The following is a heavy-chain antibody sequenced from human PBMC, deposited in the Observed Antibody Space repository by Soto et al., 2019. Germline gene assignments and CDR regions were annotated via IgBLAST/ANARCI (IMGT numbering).Heavy chain of an antibody. CDR1: GFTFSSYS. V-gene: IGHV3-48*01. Sequence: PGGSLRLSCAASGFTFSSYSMNWVRQAPEKGLEWVSSISSSSSTIYYAESVKGRFTISRDNAKNSLYLQMNSLRAEDTAVYYCARQYSSGWPKSDYFDYWGQGTLVTVSS. J-gene: IGHJ4*02. CDR2: ISSSSSTI. D-gene: IGHD6-19*01. CDR3: ARQYSSGWPKSDYFDY.